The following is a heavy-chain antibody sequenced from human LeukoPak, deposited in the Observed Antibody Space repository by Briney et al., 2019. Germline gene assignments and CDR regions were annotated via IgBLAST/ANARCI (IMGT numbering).Heavy chain of an antibody. CDR2: INHSGST. D-gene: IGHD4-17*01. CDR3: ARVSVNPYYFDY. J-gene: IGHJ4*02. V-gene: IGHV4-34*01. Sequence: SETLSLTCAVYGGSFSGYYWSWIRQPPGKGLEWIGEINHSGSTNYNPSLKSRVTISVDTSKNQFSLKLSSVTAADTAVYYCARVSVNPYYFDYWGQGTLVTVSS. CDR1: GGSFSGYY.